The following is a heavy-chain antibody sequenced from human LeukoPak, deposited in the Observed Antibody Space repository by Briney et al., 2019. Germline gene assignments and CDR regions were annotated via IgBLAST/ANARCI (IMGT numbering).Heavy chain of an antibody. CDR1: GGSISSSSYY. CDR3: ARQIWYSSSWSDYYYMDV. J-gene: IGHJ6*03. V-gene: IGHV4-39*01. D-gene: IGHD6-13*01. CDR2: IYYSGST. Sequence: SETLSLTCTVSGGSISSSSYYWGWIRQPPGKGLEWIGSIYYSGSTYYNPSLKSRVTISVDTSKNQFSLKLSSVTAADTAVYYCARQIWYSSSWSDYYYMDVWGKGTTVTVSS.